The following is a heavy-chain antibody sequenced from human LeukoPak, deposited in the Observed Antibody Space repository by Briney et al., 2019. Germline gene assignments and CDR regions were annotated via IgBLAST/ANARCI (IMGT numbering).Heavy chain of an antibody. J-gene: IGHJ6*03. CDR2: ISAYNGNT. V-gene: IGHV1-18*01. CDR3: ARVGGSYNYYYYYYMDV. CDR1: GYTFTSYG. D-gene: IGHD1-26*01. Sequence: ASVKVSCKASGYTFTSYGISWVRQAPGQGLEWRGWISAYNGNTNYAQKLQGRVTMTTDTSTSTAYMELRSLRSDDTAVYYCARVGGSYNYYYYYYMDVWGKGTTVTVSS.